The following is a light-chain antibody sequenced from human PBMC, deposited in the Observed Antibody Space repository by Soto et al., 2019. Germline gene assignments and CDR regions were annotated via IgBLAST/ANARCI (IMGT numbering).Light chain of an antibody. J-gene: IGLJ1*01. Sequence: QSVLTQPASVSGSPGQSITISCTGTSSDVGGYNYVSWYQQRPGKAPKLMIYEVSNRPSGVSNRFSGSKSGHTASLTISGVQSEDEADYFCTSYTSSTTLDVFGTGTKVTAL. CDR1: SSDVGGYNY. CDR3: TSYTSSTTLDV. V-gene: IGLV2-14*01. CDR2: EVS.